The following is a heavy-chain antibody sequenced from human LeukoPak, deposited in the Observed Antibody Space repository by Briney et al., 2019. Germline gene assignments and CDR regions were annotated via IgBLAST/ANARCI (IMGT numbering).Heavy chain of an antibody. V-gene: IGHV4-34*01. Sequence: PSETLSLTCTVYGTSFSSYYWIWIRQPPGKRLEWIGEINHSGTANYNPSLNSRVTISVDTSKNQFSLKLSSVTAADTAVYYCAGVLTTDFDYWGQGTLVTVSS. CDR3: AGVLTTDFDY. D-gene: IGHD3-3*01. CDR1: GTSFSSYY. J-gene: IGHJ4*02. CDR2: INHSGTA.